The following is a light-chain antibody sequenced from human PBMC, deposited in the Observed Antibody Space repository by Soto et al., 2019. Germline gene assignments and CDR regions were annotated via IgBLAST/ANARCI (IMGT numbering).Light chain of an antibody. V-gene: IGLV2-14*01. J-gene: IGLJ1*01. Sequence: SALTQPASVSGSPGQSITISCTGTGSDIGSYNFVPWYQHHPGKAPKLMIYEVSNRPSGVSDRFSGSKSDNTASLSISGLQAEDEGDYYCYSYTSSSTYVFGTGTKVT. CDR3: YSYTSSSTYV. CDR2: EVS. CDR1: GSDIGSYNF.